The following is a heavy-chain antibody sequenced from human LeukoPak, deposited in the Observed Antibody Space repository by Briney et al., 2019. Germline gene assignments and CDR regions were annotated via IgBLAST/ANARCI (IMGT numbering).Heavy chain of an antibody. CDR3: ARSHLNSGAFDI. CDR1: GFTFSSYS. D-gene: IGHD2/OR15-2a*01. Sequence: GGSLRLSCAASGFTFSSYSMNWVRQAPGKGLEWVSSISSSSSYIYYADSVKGRFTISRDNAKNSLYLQMNSLRAEDTAVYYCARSHLNSGAFDIWGQGTMVTVSS. CDR2: ISSSSSYI. V-gene: IGHV3-21*01. J-gene: IGHJ3*02.